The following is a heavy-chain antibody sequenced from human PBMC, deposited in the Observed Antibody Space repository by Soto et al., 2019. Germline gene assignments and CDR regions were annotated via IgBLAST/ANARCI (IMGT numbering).Heavy chain of an antibody. J-gene: IGHJ4*02. V-gene: IGHV4-31*03. CDR2: IYYSGST. CDR1: GGSISSGGYY. CDR3: ARAPKAGGCFDY. D-gene: IGHD3-16*01. Sequence: SETLSLTCTVSGGSISSGGYYWSWIRQHPVKGLEWIGYIYYSGSTYYNPSLKSRVTISVDTSKNQFSLKLSSLTAADTAVYYCARAPKAGGCFDYWGQGTLVTVSS.